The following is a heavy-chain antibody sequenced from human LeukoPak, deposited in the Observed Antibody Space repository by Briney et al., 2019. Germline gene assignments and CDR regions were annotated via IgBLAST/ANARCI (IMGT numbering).Heavy chain of an antibody. CDR3: ARERRPQDYGDYGGVFDY. J-gene: IGHJ4*02. D-gene: IGHD4-17*01. Sequence: SVKVSCKASGGTFSSYAISWVRQAPGQGLEWMGGIIPIFGTANYAQKFQGRVTITADESTSTAYMELSSLRSEDTAVYYCARERRPQDYGDYGGVFDYWGQGTLATVSS. V-gene: IGHV1-69*01. CDR1: GGTFSSYA. CDR2: IIPIFGTA.